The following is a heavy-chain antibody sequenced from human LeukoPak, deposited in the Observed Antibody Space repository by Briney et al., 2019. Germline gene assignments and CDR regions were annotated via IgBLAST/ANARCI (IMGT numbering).Heavy chain of an antibody. CDR3: TTGPSYGYGW. Sequence: PGGSLRLSCAASGMTFSHRWMHWVRQAPGKGLVWVSLIKNDGRTTIYADSVKGRFTISRDNGKSTLYLQMNSLRAEDTGIYYCTTGPSYGYGWWGQGTVVTVSS. V-gene: IGHV3-74*01. CDR1: GMTFSHRW. J-gene: IGHJ4*02. D-gene: IGHD3-16*01. CDR2: IKNDGRTT.